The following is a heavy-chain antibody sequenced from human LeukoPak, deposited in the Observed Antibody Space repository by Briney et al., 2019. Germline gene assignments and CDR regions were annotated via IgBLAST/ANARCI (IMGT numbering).Heavy chain of an antibody. CDR3: ARTIFAAPSDY. Sequence: EGSLRLSCAASGFTFSSYWMSWVRQAPGKGLEWVANIKQDGSEKYYVDSVKGRFTISRDNAKNSLYLQMNSLRAEDTAVYYCARTIFAAPSDYWGQGTLVTVSS. D-gene: IGHD3-10*02. J-gene: IGHJ4*02. CDR2: IKQDGSEK. CDR1: GFTFSSYW. V-gene: IGHV3-7*01.